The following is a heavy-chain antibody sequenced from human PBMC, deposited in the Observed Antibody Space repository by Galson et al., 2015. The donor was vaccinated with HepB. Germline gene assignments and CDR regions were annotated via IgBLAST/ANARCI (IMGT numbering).Heavy chain of an antibody. V-gene: IGHV2-5*02. Sequence: PALVKPTQTLTLTCTFSGFSLSTSGVGVGWIRQPPGKALEWLALIYWDDDKRYSPSLKSRLTITKDTSKNQVVLTMTNMDPVDTATYYCAHSRYCSSTSCGGMDVWGQGTTVTASS. CDR3: AHSRYCSSTSCGGMDV. D-gene: IGHD2-2*01. CDR2: IYWDDDK. CDR1: GFSLSTSGVG. J-gene: IGHJ6*02.